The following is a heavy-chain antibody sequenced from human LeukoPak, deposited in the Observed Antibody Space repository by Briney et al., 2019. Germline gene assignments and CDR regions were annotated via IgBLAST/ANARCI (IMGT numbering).Heavy chain of an antibody. CDR3: AKRIQSAMAMGY. Sequence: GGSLRLSCVASGFTFRDFEINWVRQAPGKGLEWVSYISTSGSTRYYADSVKGRFTVARDNTKNSVYLQMNSLRAEDTAVYYCAKRIQSAMAMGYWGQGTLVTVSS. J-gene: IGHJ4*02. V-gene: IGHV3-48*03. D-gene: IGHD5-18*01. CDR2: ISTSGSTR. CDR1: GFTFRDFE.